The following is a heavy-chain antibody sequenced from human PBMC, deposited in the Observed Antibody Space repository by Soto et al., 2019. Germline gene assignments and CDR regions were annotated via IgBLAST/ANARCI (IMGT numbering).Heavy chain of an antibody. CDR2: ISGSGGST. CDR1: VFTFISYA. V-gene: IGHV3-23*01. J-gene: IGHJ3*02. CDR3: AKAEYQLLVDAFDI. D-gene: IGHD2-2*01. Sequence: GWSLRLSCASSVFTFISYAMRWVRQAPGKGLEWVSAISGSGGSTYYADSVKGRFTISRDNSKNTLYLQMNSLRAEDTAVYYCAKAEYQLLVDAFDIWGQGTMVTVSS.